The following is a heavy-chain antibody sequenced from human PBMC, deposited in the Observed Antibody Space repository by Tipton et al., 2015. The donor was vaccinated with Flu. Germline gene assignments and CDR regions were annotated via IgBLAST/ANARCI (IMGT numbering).Heavy chain of an antibody. Sequence: LRLSCSVSGDAIRSGYLWAWIRQPPGRGLEWIGNIFRTGSTYLNPSLKGRVAISLDTSKNQFSLKLSSVTAADTAAYYCARDLKWSSAYYNPFGYWGQGILVTVSS. CDR2: IFRTGST. CDR3: ARDLKWSSAYYNPFGY. D-gene: IGHD3-22*01. CDR1: GDAIRSGYL. J-gene: IGHJ4*02. V-gene: IGHV4-38-2*02.